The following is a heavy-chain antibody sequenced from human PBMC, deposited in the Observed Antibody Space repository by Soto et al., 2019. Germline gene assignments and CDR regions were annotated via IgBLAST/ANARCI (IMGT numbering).Heavy chain of an antibody. V-gene: IGHV1-8*01. CDR3: ARVLVVVAATAMGNWFDP. D-gene: IGHD2-15*01. CDR1: GYTFTSYD. J-gene: IGHJ5*02. Sequence: ASVKVSCKASGYTFTSYDINWVRQATGQGLEWMGWMNPNSGNTGYAQKFQGRVTMTRNTSISTAYMELSSLRSEDTAVYYCARVLVVVAATAMGNWFDPWGQGTLVTVSS. CDR2: MNPNSGNT.